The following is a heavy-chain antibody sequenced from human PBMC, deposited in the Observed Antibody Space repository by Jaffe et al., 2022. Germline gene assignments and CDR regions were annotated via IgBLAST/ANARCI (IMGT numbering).Heavy chain of an antibody. J-gene: IGHJ4*02. D-gene: IGHD2-15*01. CDR2: IYYSGST. Sequence: QLQLQESGPGLVKPSETLSLTCTVSGGSISSSSYYWGWIRQPPGKGLEWIGSIYYSGSTYYNPSLKSRVTISVDTSKNQFSLKLSSVTAADTAVYYCARLHRHCSGGSCYSWFDYWGQGTLVTVSS. V-gene: IGHV4-39*01. CDR1: GGSISSSSYY. CDR3: ARLHRHCSGGSCYSWFDY.